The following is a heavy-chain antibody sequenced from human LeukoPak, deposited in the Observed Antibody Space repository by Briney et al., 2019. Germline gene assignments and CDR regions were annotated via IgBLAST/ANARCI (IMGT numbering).Heavy chain of an antibody. V-gene: IGHV1-8*01. D-gene: IGHD3-10*01. CDR2: MNPNSGNT. J-gene: IGHJ4*02. Sequence: ASVEVSCKASGYTFTSYDINWGRQATGQGLEWMGWMNPNSGNTGYAQKFQGRVTMTRNTSISTAYMELSSLRSEDTAVYYCARITTMVRGGLSYWGQGTLVTVSS. CDR3: ARITTMVRGGLSY. CDR1: GYTFTSYD.